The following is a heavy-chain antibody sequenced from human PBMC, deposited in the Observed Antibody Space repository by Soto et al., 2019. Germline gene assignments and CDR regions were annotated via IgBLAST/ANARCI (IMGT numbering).Heavy chain of an antibody. CDR3: ARENVDTLMGIDY. Sequence: QLQLQESGSGLVKPSQTLSLTCVVSGGSITSGGYSWSWIRQPPGKGLEWIGYISHSGTTSYNPSLKSRVTMSFDRSKNQFSLRLSSVTAADTAMYYCARENVDTLMGIDYWGQGTLVTVSS. V-gene: IGHV4-30-2*01. CDR2: ISHSGTT. J-gene: IGHJ4*02. D-gene: IGHD5-18*01. CDR1: GGSITSGGYS.